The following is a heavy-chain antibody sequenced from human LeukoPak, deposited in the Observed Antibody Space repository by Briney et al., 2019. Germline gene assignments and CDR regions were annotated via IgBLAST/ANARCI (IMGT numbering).Heavy chain of an antibody. V-gene: IGHV3-30*04. CDR2: ISYDGSNK. CDR1: GFTFSSYA. J-gene: IGHJ4*02. D-gene: IGHD1-26*01. Sequence: GGSLRLSCAASGFTFSSYAMHWVRQAPGKGPEWVAVISYDGSNKYYADSVKGRFTISRDNSKNTLYLQMNSLRAEDTAVYYCARDEGGSYYFDYWGQGTLVTVSS. CDR3: ARDEGGSYYFDY.